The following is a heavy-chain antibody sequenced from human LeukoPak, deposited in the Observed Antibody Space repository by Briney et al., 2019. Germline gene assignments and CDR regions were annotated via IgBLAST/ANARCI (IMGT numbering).Heavy chain of an antibody. D-gene: IGHD3-10*01. CDR1: GLTFSNYA. CDR2: ISGSGGYI. J-gene: IGHJ4*02. V-gene: IGHV3-23*01. CDR3: AKLYGSGSM. Sequence: PGGSLRLSCAASGLTFSNYAMSWVRQAPGTGLEWVSGISGSGGYIYYADSVKGRFTISKDSSKNTLYLQMRSLRAEDTAIYYWAKLYGSGSMWGQGTLVTVSS.